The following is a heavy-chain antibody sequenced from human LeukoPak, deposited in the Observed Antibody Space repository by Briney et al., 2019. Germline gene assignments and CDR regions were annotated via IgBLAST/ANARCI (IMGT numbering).Heavy chain of an antibody. V-gene: IGHV3-48*04. Sequence: GGSLRLSCAASGFTFSSYSMNWVRQAPGKGLEWVSYISSSSSTIYYADSVKGRFTISRDNAKNSLYLQMNSLRAEDTAVYYCARGYYDYVWGSPPGGYWGQGTLVTVSS. CDR3: ARGYYDYVWGSPPGGY. CDR2: ISSSSSTI. D-gene: IGHD3-16*01. J-gene: IGHJ4*02. CDR1: GFTFSSYS.